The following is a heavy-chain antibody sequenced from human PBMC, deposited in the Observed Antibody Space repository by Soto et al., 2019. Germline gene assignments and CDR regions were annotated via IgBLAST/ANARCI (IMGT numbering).Heavy chain of an antibody. CDR2: IYSGGST. Sequence: PGGSLRHSCAASGFTVSSNYMIGVRQAPGKGLEWVSVIYSGGSTYYADSVKGRFTISRHNSKNTLYLQMNSLRAEDTAVYYCARDVSAAGTWNAFDIWGQGTMVTVSS. J-gene: IGHJ3*02. CDR3: ARDVSAAGTWNAFDI. D-gene: IGHD6-13*01. CDR1: GFTVSSNY. V-gene: IGHV3-53*04.